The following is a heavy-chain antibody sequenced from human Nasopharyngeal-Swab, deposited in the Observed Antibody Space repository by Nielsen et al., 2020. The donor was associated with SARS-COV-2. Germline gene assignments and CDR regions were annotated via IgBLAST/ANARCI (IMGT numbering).Heavy chain of an antibody. V-gene: IGHV3-30*18. J-gene: IGHJ3*02. CDR3: AKVSGYSSGWYTPAGAFDI. Sequence: GESLKISCAASGFTFSSYGMHWVRQAPGKGLEWVAVISYDGSNKYYADSVKGRFTISRDNSKNTPYLQMNSLRAEDTAVYYCAKVSGYSSGWYTPAGAFDIWGQGTMVTVSS. D-gene: IGHD6-19*01. CDR2: ISYDGSNK. CDR1: GFTFSSYG.